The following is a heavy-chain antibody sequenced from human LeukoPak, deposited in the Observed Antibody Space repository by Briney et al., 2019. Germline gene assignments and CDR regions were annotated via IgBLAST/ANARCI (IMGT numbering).Heavy chain of an antibody. CDR3: ARDSHGVDRDAFDI. D-gene: IGHD3-10*01. Sequence: SETLSLTCTVSGGSISSYYWSWIRQPPGKGLEWIGYIYYSGSTNYNPSLKSRVTISVDTSKNQFSLKLSSVTAADTAVYYCARDSHGVDRDAFDIWGQGTMVTVSS. CDR2: IYYSGST. V-gene: IGHV4-59*01. CDR1: GGSISSYY. J-gene: IGHJ3*02.